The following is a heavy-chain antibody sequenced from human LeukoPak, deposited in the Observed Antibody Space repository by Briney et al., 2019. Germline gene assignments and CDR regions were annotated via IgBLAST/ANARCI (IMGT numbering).Heavy chain of an antibody. CDR3: AKGYCSGGSCYSLRYYYYYMDV. CDR1: VFIFFSYR. CDR2: IRSDGSNK. V-gene: IGHV3-30*02. J-gene: IGHJ6*03. Sequence: GGCLRLSCALSVFIFFSYRMHWVRPPPGKGLAWVAFIRSDGSNKYYVGSVKGGFTLSRENSENTLYLQTNSLRADDTAVYYCAKGYCSGGSCYSLRYYYYYMDVWGKGTTVTVSS. D-gene: IGHD2-15*01.